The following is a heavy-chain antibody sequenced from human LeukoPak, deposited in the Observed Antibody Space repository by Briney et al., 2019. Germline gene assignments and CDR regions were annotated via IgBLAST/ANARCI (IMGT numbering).Heavy chain of an antibody. CDR2: INNGGDIT. D-gene: IGHD3-22*01. V-gene: IGHV3-23*01. CDR3: AKSVYYDGGGYFYTDY. CDR1: GLTFSHHA. J-gene: IGHJ4*02. Sequence: GSLRLSCAASGLTFSHHAMSWVRQAPGEGLEWGPVINNGGDITDYADSVKGRFTISRDNSKNTLYLQMSSLTAEDTAVYYCAKSVYYDGGGYFYTDYWGQGTLVTVSS.